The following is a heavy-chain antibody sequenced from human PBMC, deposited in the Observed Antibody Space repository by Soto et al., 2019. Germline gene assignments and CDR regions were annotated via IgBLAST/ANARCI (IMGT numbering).Heavy chain of an antibody. Sequence: TLSLTCTVSGGSISSGDYYWSWIRQPPGKGLEWIGYIYYSGSTYYNPSLKSRVTISVDTSKNQFSLKLSSVTAADTAVYYCARIQQQLVKEGWFDPWGQGTLVTVSS. V-gene: IGHV4-30-4*01. J-gene: IGHJ5*02. D-gene: IGHD6-13*01. CDR1: GGSISSGDYY. CDR3: ARIQQQLVKEGWFDP. CDR2: IYYSGST.